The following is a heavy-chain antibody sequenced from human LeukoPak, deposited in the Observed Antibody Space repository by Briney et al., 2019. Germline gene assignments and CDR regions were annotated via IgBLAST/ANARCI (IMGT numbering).Heavy chain of an antibody. CDR1: GGSISSGGYS. J-gene: IGHJ6*02. D-gene: IGHD3/OR15-3a*01. CDR3: ARGGLVIPTAYYYGMDV. CDR2: IYHSGST. Sequence: SETLPLTCAVSGGSISSGGYSWSWIRQPPGKGLEWIGYIYHSGSTYYNPSLKSRVTISVDRSKNQFSLKLSSVTAADTAVYYCARGGLVIPTAYYYGMDVWGQGTTVTVSS. V-gene: IGHV4-30-2*01.